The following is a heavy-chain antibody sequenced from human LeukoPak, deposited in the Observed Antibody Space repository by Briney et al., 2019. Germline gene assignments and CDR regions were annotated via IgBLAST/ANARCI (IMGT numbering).Heavy chain of an antibody. CDR1: GFILSDHN. V-gene: IGHV3-11*04. Sequence: GGSLRLSCAASGFILSDHNMDWVRQAPGRGLEWVSYISSSGSTMYYAGSVKARFTISRDNAKNSLYLQMNSLRVEDTAVYYCAREDYDFWSAYYTAAAFDYWGQGTLVTVSS. CDR2: ISSSGSTM. D-gene: IGHD3-3*01. CDR3: AREDYDFWSAYYTAAAFDY. J-gene: IGHJ4*02.